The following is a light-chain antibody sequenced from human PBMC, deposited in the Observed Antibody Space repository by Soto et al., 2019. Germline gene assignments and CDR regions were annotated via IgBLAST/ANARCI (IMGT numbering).Light chain of an antibody. Sequence: DMQMTQSPSSLSASVGDRVTITCRTRQSISNSLNWYQHKPGRAPKLRIYAASTLQSGVPSRFSGSGFGTEFTLTISGLQPEDFAIYYCQKSYSPFTVGRGPKVDIK. CDR1: QSISNS. V-gene: IGKV1-39*01. J-gene: IGKJ3*01. CDR2: AAS. CDR3: QKSYSPFT.